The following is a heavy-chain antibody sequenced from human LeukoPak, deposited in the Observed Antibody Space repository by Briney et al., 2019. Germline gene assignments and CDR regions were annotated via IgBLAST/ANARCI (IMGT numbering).Heavy chain of an antibody. D-gene: IGHD2-2*02. CDR2: VSYDGTYK. V-gene: IGHV3-30-3*01. CDR1: GFIFSDYV. Sequence: GGSLRLSCAASGFIFSDYVMHWVRQAPGKGLEGVAVVSYDGTYKYYADFVKCRFTISRDNSKNTLYLQMNSLRAEDTAVYYCARGWDRDCSSTSCYIAYNWGQGTLVTVSS. CDR3: ARGWDRDCSSTSCYIAYN. J-gene: IGHJ4*02.